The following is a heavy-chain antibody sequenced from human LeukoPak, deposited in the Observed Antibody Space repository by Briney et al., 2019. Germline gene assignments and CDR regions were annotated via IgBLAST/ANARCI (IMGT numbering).Heavy chain of an antibody. Sequence: PSETLSLTCTVSGGSISSYYWSWIRQPPGKGLEWIGYIYTSGSTNYNPSLKSRVTISVDTSKNQFSLKLSSVTAADTAVYYCARLRFLEWLPRFDPWGQGTLVTVSS. D-gene: IGHD3-3*01. CDR3: ARLRFLEWLPRFDP. CDR2: IYTSGST. J-gene: IGHJ5*02. CDR1: GGSISSYY. V-gene: IGHV4-4*09.